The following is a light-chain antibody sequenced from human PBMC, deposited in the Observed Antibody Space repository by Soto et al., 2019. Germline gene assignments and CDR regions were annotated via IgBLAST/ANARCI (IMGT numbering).Light chain of an antibody. CDR2: EVT. Sequence: QSVLAQLAGGCVAPEQSVTISCTGTSSDVRTYNLVSWYQQHPGKAPKLIIYEVTERPSGVSNRFSGSKFGNTASLTISGLLPEDEADYYCCSYGGSSALPYVFGTGTKVTVL. J-gene: IGLJ1*01. CDR1: SSDVRTYNL. V-gene: IGLV2-23*02. CDR3: CSYGGSSALPYV.